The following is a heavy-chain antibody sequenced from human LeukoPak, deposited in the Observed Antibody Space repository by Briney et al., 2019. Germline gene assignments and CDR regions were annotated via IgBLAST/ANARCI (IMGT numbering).Heavy chain of an antibody. V-gene: IGHV4-34*01. CDR2: INHSGST. CDR1: GGSFSGYY. J-gene: IGHJ6*02. Sequence: SETLSLTCAVYGGSFSGYYWSWIRQPPGKGLEWIGEINHSGSTNYNPSLKSRVTISVDTSKNQFSLKLSSVTAADTAVYYCARGRSPHGMDVWGQGTTVTVSS. CDR3: ARGRSPHGMDV.